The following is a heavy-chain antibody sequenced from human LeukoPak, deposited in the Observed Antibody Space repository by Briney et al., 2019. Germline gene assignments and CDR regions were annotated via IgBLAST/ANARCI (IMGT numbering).Heavy chain of an antibody. D-gene: IGHD4-11*01. J-gene: IGHJ4*02. CDR3: AKTYSNYPPYFDY. CDR1: GASVSDSSYY. CDR2: IYYTGNT. Sequence: SETLSLTCTVSGASVSDSSYYWGWIRRPPGKGLEWIGSIYYTGNTYYNPSLKSRVTISVDTSKNQFSLKLSSVTAADTAMYYCAKTYSNYPPYFDYWGQGTLVTVSS. V-gene: IGHV4-39*07.